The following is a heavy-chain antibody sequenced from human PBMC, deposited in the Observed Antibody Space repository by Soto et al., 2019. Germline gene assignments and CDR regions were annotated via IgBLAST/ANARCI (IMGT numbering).Heavy chain of an antibody. Sequence: SETLSLTCTVSGGSISSYYWSWIRLPPGKGLEWIGYIYYSGSTNYNPSLKSRVTISVDTSKNQFSLKLSSVTAADTAVYYCARMTFDDYFDYWGQGTLVTVSS. V-gene: IGHV4-59*01. CDR3: ARMTFDDYFDY. J-gene: IGHJ4*02. CDR2: IYYSGST. D-gene: IGHD2-21*02. CDR1: GGSISSYY.